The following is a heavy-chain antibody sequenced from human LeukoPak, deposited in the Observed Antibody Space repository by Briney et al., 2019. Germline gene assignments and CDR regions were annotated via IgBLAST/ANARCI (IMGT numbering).Heavy chain of an antibody. V-gene: IGHV3-23*01. CDR1: GFTFSSYA. Sequence: GGSLRLSCAASGFTFSSYAMSWVRQAPGKGLEWVSAISGSGGSTYYADSVEGRFTISRDNSKNTLYQQMNSLRAEDTAVYYCAKGHSSSWNRLFDYWGQGTLVTVSS. J-gene: IGHJ4*02. CDR2: ISGSGGST. CDR3: AKGHSSSWNRLFDY. D-gene: IGHD6-13*01.